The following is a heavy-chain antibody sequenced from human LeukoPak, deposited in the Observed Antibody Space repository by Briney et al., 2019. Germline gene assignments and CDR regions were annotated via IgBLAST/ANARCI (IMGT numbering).Heavy chain of an antibody. J-gene: IGHJ5*02. CDR1: GGTFSSYA. Sequence: ASVNVSCKASGGTFSSYAISWVRQAPGQGLEWVGGIIPIFGTANYAQKFQGRVTIIADQSTSTAYMELSSLRSEDTAVYYCAREYSSSSGGPHNWFDPWGQGTLVTVSS. CDR3: AREYSSSSGGPHNWFDP. V-gene: IGHV1-69*13. D-gene: IGHD6-6*01. CDR2: IIPIFGTA.